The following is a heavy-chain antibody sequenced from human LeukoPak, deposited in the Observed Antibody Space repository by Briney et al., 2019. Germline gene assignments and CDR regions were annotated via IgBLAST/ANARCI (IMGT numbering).Heavy chain of an antibody. Sequence: ASVKVSCKASGYTFTSYYMHWVRLAPGQGLEWMAMINPSGGTTSYAQKFQGRVTMTRDTSASTVYMELSRLRSEDTAVYYCARGLQQLADVFDIWGQGTMVTVSS. D-gene: IGHD6-13*01. CDR3: ARGLQQLADVFDI. CDR2: INPSGGTT. CDR1: GYTFTSYY. J-gene: IGHJ3*02. V-gene: IGHV1-46*01.